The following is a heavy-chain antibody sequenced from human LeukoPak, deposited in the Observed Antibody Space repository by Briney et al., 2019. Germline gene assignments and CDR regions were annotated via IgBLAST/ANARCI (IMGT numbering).Heavy chain of an antibody. CDR2: ISSSGSTI. CDR3: ARLVAVAGFDY. Sequence: GSLRLSCAASGFTFSSYEMNWVRQAPGKGLEWVSYISSSGSTIYYADSVKGRFTISRDNAKNSLCLQMNSLRAEDTAVYYCARLVAVAGFDYWGQGTLVTVSS. J-gene: IGHJ4*02. V-gene: IGHV3-48*03. D-gene: IGHD6-19*01. CDR1: GFTFSSYE.